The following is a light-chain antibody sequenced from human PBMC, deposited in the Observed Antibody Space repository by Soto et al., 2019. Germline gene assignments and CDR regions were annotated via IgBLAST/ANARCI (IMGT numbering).Light chain of an antibody. CDR1: QSIRSY. CDR2: AAS. CDR3: QQLNAYPLT. Sequence: DIQMTQSPSSLSASVGDRVSISCRASQSIRSYLNWYQQKPGKAPKLLIYAASSLQSGVPSRFSGSGSGADFTLTISSLQPDDFATYYCQQLNAYPLTFGQGTRLEVK. V-gene: IGKV1-39*01. J-gene: IGKJ5*01.